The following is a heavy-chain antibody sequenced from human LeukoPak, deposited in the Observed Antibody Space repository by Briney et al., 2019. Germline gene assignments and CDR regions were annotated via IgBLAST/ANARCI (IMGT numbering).Heavy chain of an antibody. Sequence: ASVKVSCKASGHTFTSYGISWVRQPPGQGLEWMGWISAYNGNTNYAQKLQGRVTMTTDTSTSTAYMELRSLRSDDTAVYYCARDSERASSGWYMAWIQEDWGQGTLVTVSS. CDR3: ARDSERASSGWYMAWIQED. D-gene: IGHD6-19*01. CDR2: ISAYNGNT. V-gene: IGHV1-18*01. CDR1: GHTFTSYG. J-gene: IGHJ4*02.